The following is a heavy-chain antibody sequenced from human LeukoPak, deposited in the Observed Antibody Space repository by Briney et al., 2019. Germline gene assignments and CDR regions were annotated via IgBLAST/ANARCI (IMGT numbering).Heavy chain of an antibody. CDR1: GGSISSGGYS. Sequence: SQTLSLTCAVSGGSISSGGYSWSWIRQPPGKGLEWIGYIYHSGSTYYNPSLKSRVTISVDRSKNQFSLKLSSVTAADTAVYYCARDSAGYSGSYGMDVWGQGTTVTVSS. J-gene: IGHJ6*02. D-gene: IGHD6-13*01. CDR3: ARDSAGYSGSYGMDV. V-gene: IGHV4-30-2*01. CDR2: IYHSGST.